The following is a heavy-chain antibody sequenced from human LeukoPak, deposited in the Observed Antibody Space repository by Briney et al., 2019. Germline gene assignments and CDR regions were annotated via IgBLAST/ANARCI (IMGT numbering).Heavy chain of an antibody. J-gene: IGHJ5*02. CDR1: GYTFTGFW. Sequence: ASVKVSCKASGYTFTGFWIHWVRQAPGQGFGWMGWINPNNGGTNYAQKFQGRVTMTRDTSISTAYMELSRLRSDDTAVYYCAREEEEYSSSSGTNWFDPWGQGTLVTVSS. D-gene: IGHD6-6*01. CDR2: INPNNGGT. V-gene: IGHV1-2*02. CDR3: AREEEEYSSSSGTNWFDP.